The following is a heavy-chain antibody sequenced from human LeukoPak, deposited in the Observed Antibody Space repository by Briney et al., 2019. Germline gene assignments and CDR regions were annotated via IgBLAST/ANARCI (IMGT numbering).Heavy chain of an antibody. CDR2: IYYSGST. V-gene: IGHV4-59*01. D-gene: IGHD6-13*01. CDR3: ARTVGEAAAGSYYFDY. CDR1: GGSISSYY. Sequence: SETLSLTCTVSGGSISSYYWSWIRQPPGKGLEWIGYIYYSGSTNYNPSLKSRVTISVDTSKNQFSLKLSSVTAADTAVYYRARTVGEAAAGSYYFDYWGQGTLVTVSS. J-gene: IGHJ4*02.